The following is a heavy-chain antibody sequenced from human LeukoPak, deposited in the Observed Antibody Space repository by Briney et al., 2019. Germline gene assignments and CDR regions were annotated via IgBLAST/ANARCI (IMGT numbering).Heavy chain of an antibody. CDR1: GYPFTTWE. Sequence: ASVKVSGKTSGYPFTTWEINWVRQAAGQGLEWMGWVHPNRGNTAYAQKFQGRVTMTRDTSISTAYMELSGLRFDDTAVYFCARGPRNDPWGQGTLVTVSS. D-gene: IGHD1-14*01. CDR3: ARGPRNDP. CDR2: VHPNRGNT. V-gene: IGHV1-8*01. J-gene: IGHJ5*02.